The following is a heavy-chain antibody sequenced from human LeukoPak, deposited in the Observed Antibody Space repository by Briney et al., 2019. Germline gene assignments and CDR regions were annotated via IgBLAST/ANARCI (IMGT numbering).Heavy chain of an antibody. V-gene: IGHV3-30*01. Sequence: GGSLRLSCAASGFTFSSYAMHWVRQAPGKGLEWVAVISYDGSNKYYADSVKGRFTISRDNSKNTLYLQMNSLRAEDTAVYYCARVDFDDSSGENWFDPWGQGTLVTVSS. D-gene: IGHD3-22*01. CDR2: ISYDGSNK. CDR3: ARVDFDDSSGENWFDP. CDR1: GFTFSSYA. J-gene: IGHJ5*02.